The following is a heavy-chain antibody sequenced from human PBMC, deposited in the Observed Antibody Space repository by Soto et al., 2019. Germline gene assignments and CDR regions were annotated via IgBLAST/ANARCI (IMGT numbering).Heavy chain of an antibody. D-gene: IGHD4-17*01. V-gene: IGHV1-69*12. CDR2: IILPFGTA. CDR3: ARGPDYEGYFDY. CDR1: GGTFSNYA. Sequence: QVRLVQSGAEVKKPESSVKVSCKASGGTFSNYAISWVRQAPGQGLEWMGGIILPFGTANYAEKFQDRVSITAEESMTTTYMELRGLRSEDTAVYYCARGPDYEGYFDYWGQGTLVTVSS. J-gene: IGHJ4*02.